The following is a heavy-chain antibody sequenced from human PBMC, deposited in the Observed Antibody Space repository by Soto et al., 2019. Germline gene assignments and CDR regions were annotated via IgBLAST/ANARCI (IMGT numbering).Heavy chain of an antibody. J-gene: IGHJ4*02. V-gene: IGHV4-4*02. Sequence: NPSETLSLTCAVSGGSISSSNWWSWVRQPPGKGLEWIGEIYHSGSTNYNPSLKSRVTISVDKSKNQFSLKLSSVTAADTAVYYCASRLITMRGQGFDYWGQGTLVTVSS. CDR1: GGSISSSNW. CDR2: IYHSGST. D-gene: IGHD3-10*01. CDR3: ASRLITMRGQGFDY.